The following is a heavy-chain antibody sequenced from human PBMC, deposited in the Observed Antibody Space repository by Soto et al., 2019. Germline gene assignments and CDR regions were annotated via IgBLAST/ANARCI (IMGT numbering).Heavy chain of an antibody. D-gene: IGHD5-18*01. Sequence: TSETLSLTCAVSGYSISSDYFWGWIRQPPGKGLEWIASIYHSGSTFYNPSLKSRVTISVDMSKNRFSLKLTSVIAADTAMYYCARGQGSTAFDTWGQGTLVTVSS. CDR3: ARGQGSTAFDT. CDR1: GYSISSDYF. J-gene: IGHJ5*02. CDR2: IYHSGST. V-gene: IGHV4-38-2*01.